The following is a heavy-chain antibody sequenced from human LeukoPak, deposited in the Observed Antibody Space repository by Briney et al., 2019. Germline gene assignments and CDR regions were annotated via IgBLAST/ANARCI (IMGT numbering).Heavy chain of an antibody. J-gene: IGHJ4*02. Sequence: PSETLSLTCAVSGFSISNGYYWGWIRQPTGKGLEWIGSIYHSGSTYYNPSLKSRVTISVDTSKNQFSLKLSSVTAADTAVYYCGRYNSGYYYYFDYWGQGTLVTVSS. CDR3: GRYNSGYYYYFDY. D-gene: IGHD3-22*01. CDR1: GFSISNGYY. V-gene: IGHV4-38-2*01. CDR2: IYHSGST.